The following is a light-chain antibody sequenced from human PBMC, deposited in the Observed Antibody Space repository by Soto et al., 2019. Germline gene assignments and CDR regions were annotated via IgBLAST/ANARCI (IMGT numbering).Light chain of an antibody. CDR3: QQDGNSPIT. V-gene: IGKV3-20*01. J-gene: IGKJ5*01. CDR2: GAS. CDR1: QSVSSGA. Sequence: GEVACLCSMASQSVSSGAFAWYRQKPGQAPGLLIYGASKRATGTPDRFIGSGSGTDFTLTISSLQPEDFAVYYCQQDGNSPITCGQGTDWR.